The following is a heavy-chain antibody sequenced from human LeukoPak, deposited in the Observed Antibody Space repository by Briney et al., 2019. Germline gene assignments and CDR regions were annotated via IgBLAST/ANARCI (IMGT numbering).Heavy chain of an antibody. CDR2: ISAYNGNT. D-gene: IGHD3-10*01. CDR3: ARYIRGADAFDY. V-gene: IGHV1-18*04. CDR1: GYTFTGYY. J-gene: IGHJ4*02. Sequence: ASVKVSCKASGYTFTGYYMHWVRQAPGQGLEWMGWISAYNGNTNYAQKLQGRVTMTTDTSTSTAYMELRSLRSDDTAVYYCARYIRGADAFDYWGQGTLVTVSS.